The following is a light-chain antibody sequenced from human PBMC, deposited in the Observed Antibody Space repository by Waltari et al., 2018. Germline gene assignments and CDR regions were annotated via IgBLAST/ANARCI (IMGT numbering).Light chain of an antibody. CDR3: CSYAGRSTYV. CDR1: TSDVGNKYL. Sequence: QSALTQPASVSGTPGQSITISCTGPTSDVGNKYLSAWYQQHPGKAPKLLICEVNKRPSGVSSRFSGSKSGNTASLTISGLQAEDEADYYCCSYAGRSTYVFGSGTKVTVL. J-gene: IGLJ1*01. V-gene: IGLV2-23*02. CDR2: EVN.